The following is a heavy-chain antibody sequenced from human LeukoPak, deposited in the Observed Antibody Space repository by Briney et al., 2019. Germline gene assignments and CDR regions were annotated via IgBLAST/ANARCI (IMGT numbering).Heavy chain of an antibody. Sequence: SETLSLTCTVSGGSIISSSFWWGWIRQPPGKGLEWIGSIYYSGVSYYNTSLKSRVTISVDTSKNQFSLNLNSVTAADTAVYYCARQKIYGDYVGTAGYWGQGTLVTVSS. CDR1: GGSIISSSFW. V-gene: IGHV4-39*01. D-gene: IGHD4-17*01. CDR2: IYYSGVS. CDR3: ARQKIYGDYVGTAGY. J-gene: IGHJ4*02.